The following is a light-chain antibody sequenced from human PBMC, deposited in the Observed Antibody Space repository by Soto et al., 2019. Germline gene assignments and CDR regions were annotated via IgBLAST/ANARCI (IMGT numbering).Light chain of an antibody. CDR1: SSDIGAYDS. CDR3: QSYDNSLSGSVV. J-gene: IGLJ2*01. CDR2: EVS. V-gene: IGLV2-8*01. Sequence: QSALTQTPSASGSRGQSVTISCTGTSSDIGAYDSVSWYQHHPGKAPRALIYEVSKRPSGVPDRFSGSKSGNTASLTVSGLQTEDEADYYCQSYDNSLSGSVVFGGGTKLTVL.